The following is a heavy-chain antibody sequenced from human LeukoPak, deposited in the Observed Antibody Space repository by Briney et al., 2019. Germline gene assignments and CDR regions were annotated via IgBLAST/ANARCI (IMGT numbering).Heavy chain of an antibody. CDR2: MNPSGGNT. Sequence: ASVKVSCKASGYTFASYDINWVRQATGRGLEWMGWMNPSGGNTGYAQKFQGRVTMTRNTSISTAYMELSSLRSEDTAVYYCARTSIAAAQGYWGQGTLVTVSS. V-gene: IGHV1-8*01. D-gene: IGHD6-13*01. CDR3: ARTSIAAAQGY. J-gene: IGHJ4*02. CDR1: GYTFASYD.